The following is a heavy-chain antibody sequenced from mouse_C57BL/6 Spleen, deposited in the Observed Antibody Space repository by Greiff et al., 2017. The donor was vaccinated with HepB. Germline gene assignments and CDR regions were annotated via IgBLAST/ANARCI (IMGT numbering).Heavy chain of an antibody. D-gene: IGHD6-1*01. V-gene: IGHV1-52*01. Sequence: QVQLQQPGAELVRPGSSVKLSCKASGYTFTSYWMRWVKQRPIQGLEWIGNIDPSDSETHYNQKFKNKATLTVDKSDSTAYVQRSSLTSEDSAGYYCAREDSRSSDYGDDWGQGTTLTVSS. CDR1: GYTFTSYW. CDR3: AREDSRSSDYGDD. CDR2: IDPSDSET. J-gene: IGHJ2*01.